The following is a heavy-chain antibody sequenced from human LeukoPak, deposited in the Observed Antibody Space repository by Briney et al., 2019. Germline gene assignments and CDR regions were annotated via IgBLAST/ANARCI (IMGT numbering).Heavy chain of an antibody. CDR2: ISAYNGNI. CDR1: GYTFTSYG. V-gene: IGHV1-18*01. J-gene: IGHJ4*02. D-gene: IGHD6-19*01. CDR3: ARGGYSSGWYSTSSSFDY. Sequence: ASVKVSCKASGYTFTSYGISWVRQAPGQGLEWMGWISAYNGNINYAQKLQGRVTMTTDTSTSTAYMELRSLRSDDTAVHYCARGGYSSGWYSTSSSFDYWGQGTLVTVSS.